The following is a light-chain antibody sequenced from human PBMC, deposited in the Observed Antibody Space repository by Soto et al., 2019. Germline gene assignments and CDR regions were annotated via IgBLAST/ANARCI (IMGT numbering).Light chain of an antibody. V-gene: IGLV3-1*01. CDR1: KLGDKY. Sequence: SYELTQPPSVSVSPGQTASITCSGDKLGDKYACWYQQKPGQSPVLVINQDSKRPSGIPERFSGSNSGNTATLTISGTQAMDEADYYCQAWDSSTPYVFGTGTKLTVL. J-gene: IGLJ1*01. CDR3: QAWDSSTPYV. CDR2: QDS.